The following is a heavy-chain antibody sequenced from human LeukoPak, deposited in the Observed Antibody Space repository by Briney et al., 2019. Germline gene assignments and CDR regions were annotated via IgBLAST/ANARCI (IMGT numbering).Heavy chain of an antibody. D-gene: IGHD3-10*01. CDR2: IYHSGST. CDR1: GGSISSSSYY. J-gene: IGHJ4*02. V-gene: IGHV4-39*07. CDR3: ALDRQGSGSPTDY. Sequence: SETLSLTCTVSGGSISSSSYYWGWIRQPPGKGLEWIGSIYHSGSTYYNPSLKSRVTISVDTSKNQFSLKLSSVTAADTAVYYCALDRQGSGSPTDYWGQGTLVTVSS.